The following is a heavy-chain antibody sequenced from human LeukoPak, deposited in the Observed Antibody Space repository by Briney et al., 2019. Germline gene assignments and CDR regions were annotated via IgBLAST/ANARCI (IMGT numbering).Heavy chain of an antibody. Sequence: GGSLRLSCAASGFTFGSYWMSWVRQAPGKGLEWVANIKQDGSEKYYVDSVKGRFTISRDNAKNSLYLQMNSLRAEDTAVYYCARETPWGPYYFDYWGQGTLVTVSS. D-gene: IGHD3-16*01. J-gene: IGHJ4*02. CDR1: GFTFGSYW. CDR2: IKQDGSEK. CDR3: ARETPWGPYYFDY. V-gene: IGHV3-7*01.